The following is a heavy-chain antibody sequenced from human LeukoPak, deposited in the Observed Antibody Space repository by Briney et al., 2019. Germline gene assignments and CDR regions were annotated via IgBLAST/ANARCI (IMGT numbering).Heavy chain of an antibody. V-gene: IGHV3-74*01. D-gene: IGHD2-21*01. J-gene: IGHJ6*03. CDR1: GFTFSRYW. CDR3: ASDSGAINDC. CDR2: MNEDGTRK. Sequence: GGSLRLSCAASGFTFSRYWMHWVRQAPGKGLVWVSRMNEDGTRKDYADSVKGRFTIFRDNDKNILYLQMNRLGPDDTAVYFCASDSGAINDCWG.